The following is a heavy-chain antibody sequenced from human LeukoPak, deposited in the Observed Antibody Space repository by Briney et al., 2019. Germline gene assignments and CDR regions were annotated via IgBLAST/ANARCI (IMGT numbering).Heavy chain of an antibody. Sequence: GASEKVSCKASGGTFSSYAISWVRQAPGQGLEWMGGIIPIFGTANYAQKFQGRVTITADESTGTAYMELSSLRSEDTAVYYCAAVLRFLEWSRSIYYFDYWGQGTLVTVSS. J-gene: IGHJ4*02. D-gene: IGHD3-3*01. CDR3: AAVLRFLEWSRSIYYFDY. CDR1: GGTFSSYA. V-gene: IGHV1-69*13. CDR2: IIPIFGTA.